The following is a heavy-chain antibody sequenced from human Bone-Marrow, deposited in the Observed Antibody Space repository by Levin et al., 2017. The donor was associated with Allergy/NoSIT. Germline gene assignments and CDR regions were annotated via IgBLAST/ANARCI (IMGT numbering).Heavy chain of an antibody. CDR1: GFPFSSYA. CDR3: AKETGYSIGWGIDH. V-gene: IGHV3-23*01. D-gene: IGHD6-19*01. CDR2: ISGSGAGT. Sequence: GGSLRLSCAASGFPFSSYAMSWVRQAPGKGLEWVATISGSGAGTDYAESVKGRFTISRDKSKNTLSLQMNSLRAEDTAVYYCAKETGYSIGWGIDHWGQGTLVTVSS. J-gene: IGHJ4*02.